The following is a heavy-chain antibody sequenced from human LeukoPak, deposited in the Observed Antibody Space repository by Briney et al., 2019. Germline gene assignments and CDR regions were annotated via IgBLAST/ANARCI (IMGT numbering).Heavy chain of an antibody. CDR1: GFSFRSYG. CDR3: AGGYYFGDY. Sequence: PGRSLRLACAAAGFSFRSYGMQWGRQAPGKGLGWGTLISDDGNNKYYADSVKGRFTISRANSKNTLNLQMNSLRAEDAAVYYCAGGYYFGDYWGQGNLVTVSS. CDR2: ISDDGNNK. D-gene: IGHD3-22*01. V-gene: IGHV3-30*03. J-gene: IGHJ4*02.